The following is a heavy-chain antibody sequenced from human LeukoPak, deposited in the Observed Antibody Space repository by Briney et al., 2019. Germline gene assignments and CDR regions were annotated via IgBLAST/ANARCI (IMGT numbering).Heavy chain of an antibody. J-gene: IGHJ4*02. Sequence: PSATLSLTCTVSGYSISSGYYWGWIRQPPGQGLEWIGSIYHSGSTYYNPSLKSRVTISVDTSKNQFSLNLSSVTAADTAVYYCARDATDFDCWGQGTLVTVSS. CDR2: IYHSGST. CDR1: GYSISSGYY. CDR3: ARDATDFDC. V-gene: IGHV4-38-2*02. D-gene: IGHD4-17*01.